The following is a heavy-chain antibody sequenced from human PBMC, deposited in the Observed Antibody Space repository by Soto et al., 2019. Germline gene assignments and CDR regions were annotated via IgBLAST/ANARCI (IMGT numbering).Heavy chain of an antibody. CDR2: ISTSGTTI. D-gene: IGHD4-4*01. CDR3: ARYDYSNYGASDV. Sequence: VQLVESGGGLVPPGGSLRLSFVASGFTFSSYNMNWVRQAPGKGLEWVSYISTSGTTIYYTDSVKGRFTISRVNAKNSLFLLMNSLRDEDTAVYYCARYDYSNYGASDVWGQGTTVTVSS. CDR1: GFTFSSYN. V-gene: IGHV3-48*02. J-gene: IGHJ6*02.